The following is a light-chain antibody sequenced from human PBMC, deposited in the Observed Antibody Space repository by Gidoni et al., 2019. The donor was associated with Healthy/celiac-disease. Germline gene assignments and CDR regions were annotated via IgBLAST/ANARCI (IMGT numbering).Light chain of an antibody. CDR3: QSYDSSLSGSYV. CDR1: SSNIGAGYD. V-gene: IGLV1-40*01. J-gene: IGLJ1*01. Sequence: QPVLTQPPSVYGAPGQRVTIGCTGSSSNIGAGYDLQWYQQLPGTSPNLLTYGNSNRPSGVPDRFSGSKSGPSASLAITGLQAEDEADYYCQSYDSSLSGSYVFGTGTKVTVL. CDR2: GNS.